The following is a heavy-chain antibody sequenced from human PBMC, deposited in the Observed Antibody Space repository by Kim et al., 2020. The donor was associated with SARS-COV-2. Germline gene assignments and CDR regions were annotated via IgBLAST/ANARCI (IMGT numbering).Heavy chain of an antibody. V-gene: IGHV1-3*01. Sequence: ASVKVSCKASGYTFTSYAMHWVRQAPGQRLEWMGWINAGNGNTKYSQKFQGRVTITRDTSASTAYMELSSLRSEDTAVYYCAIAVAGTRTLSWFDPWGQGTLVTVSS. CDR2: INAGNGNT. CDR3: AIAVAGTRTLSWFDP. D-gene: IGHD6-19*01. J-gene: IGHJ5*02. CDR1: GYTFTSYA.